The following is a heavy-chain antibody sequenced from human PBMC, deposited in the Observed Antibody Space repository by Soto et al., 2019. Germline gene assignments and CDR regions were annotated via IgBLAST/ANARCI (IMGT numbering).Heavy chain of an antibody. J-gene: IGHJ3*02. CDR1: GFTFTRYY. V-gene: IGHV1-46*01. Sequence: ASVKVSCKASGFTFTRYYMHWVRQAPGQGLEYMGIINPSGEGTTYAQNFQGRVTLSRDTSTNTVYMELRSLRSDDTAVYYCARALFSSGHAFDIWGQGTMVTVSS. CDR2: INPSGEGT. D-gene: IGHD3-22*01. CDR3: ARALFSSGHAFDI.